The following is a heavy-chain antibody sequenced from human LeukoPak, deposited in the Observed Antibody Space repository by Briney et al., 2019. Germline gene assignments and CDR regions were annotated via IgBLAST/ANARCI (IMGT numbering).Heavy chain of an antibody. V-gene: IGHV4-59*01. J-gene: IGHJ4*02. CDR2: IYYSGST. D-gene: IGHD6-13*01. CDR3: ARGRVSDY. CDR1: GGSISSYY. Sequence: PSETLSLTCTVSGGSISSYYWSWIRQPPGKGLEWIGYIYYSGSTNYSPSLKSRVTISVDTSKNQFSLKLSSVTAADTAVYYCARGRVSDYWGQGTLVTVSS.